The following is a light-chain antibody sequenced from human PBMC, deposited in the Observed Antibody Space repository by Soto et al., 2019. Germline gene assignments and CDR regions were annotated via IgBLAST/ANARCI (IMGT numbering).Light chain of an antibody. J-gene: IGLJ1*01. CDR1: SSNIGSNY. Sequence: QSVLTQPPSASGTPGQRVTISCSGSSSNIGSNYVYWYQQLPGTAPKLLIYRNNQRPSGVPDRFSGSKSGTSASLAISGLRSEDEADYYCAAWDDSLSGPVFGTASKVTVL. CDR3: AAWDDSLSGPV. CDR2: RNN. V-gene: IGLV1-47*01.